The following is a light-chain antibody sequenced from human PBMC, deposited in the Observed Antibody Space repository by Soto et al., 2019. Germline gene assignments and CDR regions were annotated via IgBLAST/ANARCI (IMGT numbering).Light chain of an antibody. CDR3: QPYGSSWLT. CDR2: GVS. Sequence: LVFTQYPGTLSLSPGERDTRSCRASQSVSSSYLSWYQQKPGQTPRLLIHGVSRRATGIPDRFSGSGSGTDFTLTISRLEPEDFAVYYCQPYGSSWLTVGPVTQVEIK. J-gene: IGKJ4*02. CDR1: QSVSSSY. V-gene: IGKV3-20*01.